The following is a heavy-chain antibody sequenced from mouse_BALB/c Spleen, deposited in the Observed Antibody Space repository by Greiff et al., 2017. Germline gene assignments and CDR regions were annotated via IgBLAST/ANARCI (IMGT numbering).Heavy chain of an antibody. V-gene: IGHV1-7*01. Sequence: VKLQESGAELAKPGASVKMSCKASGYTFTSYWMHWVKQRPGQGLEWIGYINPSTGYTEYNQKFKDKATLTADKSSSTAYMQLSSLTSEDSAVYYCARIYYDYDGFAYWGQGTLVTVSA. CDR2: INPSTGYT. J-gene: IGHJ3*01. D-gene: IGHD2-4*01. CDR3: ARIYYDYDGFAY. CDR1: GYTFTSYW.